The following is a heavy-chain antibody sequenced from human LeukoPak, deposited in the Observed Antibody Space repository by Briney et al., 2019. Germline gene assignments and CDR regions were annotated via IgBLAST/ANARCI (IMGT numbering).Heavy chain of an antibody. Sequence: GGSLRLSCAASGFTFDDYTMHWVRQAPGKGLEWVSLISWDGGSTYYADSMKGRFTISRDNSKNSLYLQMNSLRPEDTALYYCAKAGYCSSTSCFTYYYYYMDVWGKGTTVTVSS. CDR3: AKAGYCSSTSCFTYYYYYMDV. CDR1: GFTFDDYT. J-gene: IGHJ6*03. V-gene: IGHV3-43*01. D-gene: IGHD2-2*01. CDR2: ISWDGGST.